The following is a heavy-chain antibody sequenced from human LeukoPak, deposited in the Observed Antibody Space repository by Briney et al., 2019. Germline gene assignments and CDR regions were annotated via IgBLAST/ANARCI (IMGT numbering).Heavy chain of an antibody. CDR1: GGTLRSYA. D-gene: IGHD3-22*01. Sequence: SVKVSCKASGGTLRSYAIGWVRQAPGQGLEWMGGIIPIFGTANYAQKFQGRVTITTDESTSTAYMELSSLRSEDTAVYYCATTTYYYGSSGGDFDYWGQGTLVTVSS. J-gene: IGHJ4*02. CDR3: ATTTYYYGSSGGDFDY. V-gene: IGHV1-69*05. CDR2: IIPIFGTA.